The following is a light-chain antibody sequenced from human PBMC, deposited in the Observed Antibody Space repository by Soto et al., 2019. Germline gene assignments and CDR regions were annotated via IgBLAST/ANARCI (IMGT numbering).Light chain of an antibody. CDR2: AAS. CDR1: QSVTGN. CDR3: QQYHDWPPVT. V-gene: IGKV3-15*01. Sequence: EVVMTQSPGSLSVSPGETATLSCRASQSVTGNLAWFQQKPGQAPRLLIYAASTRATGVPVGFSGSGSGTEFTLTISSLQSEDFAIYFCQQYHDWPPVTFGQGTRLEIK. J-gene: IGKJ5*01.